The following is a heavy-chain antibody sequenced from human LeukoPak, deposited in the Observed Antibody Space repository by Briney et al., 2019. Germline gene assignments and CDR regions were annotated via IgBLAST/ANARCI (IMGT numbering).Heavy chain of an antibody. J-gene: IGHJ6*02. CDR3: ARDLIGGRKDGNYYYGMDV. Sequence: SETLSLTCTVSGGSISSYYWSWIRQPPGKGLEWIGYIYYSGSTNYNPSLKSRVTISGDRSKNQFSLKMTSVTAADTAVYYCARDLIGGRKDGNYYYGMDVWGQGTTVTVSS. CDR1: GGSISSYY. D-gene: IGHD3-9*01. V-gene: IGHV4-59*01. CDR2: IYYSGST.